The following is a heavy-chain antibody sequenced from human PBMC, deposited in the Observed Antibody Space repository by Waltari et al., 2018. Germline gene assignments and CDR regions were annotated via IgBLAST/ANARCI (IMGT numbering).Heavy chain of an antibody. Sequence: EVQLLESGGGLVQPGGSLRLSCAASGFTFSSYAMSWVRQAPGKGLEWVSVIYSGGSSTYYADSVKGRFTISRDNSKNTLYLQMNSLRAEDTAVYYCAKAGGAGWAGAFDIWGQGTMVTVSS. CDR3: AKAGGAGWAGAFDI. CDR2: IYSGGSST. CDR1: GFTFSSYA. V-gene: IGHV3-23*03. J-gene: IGHJ3*02. D-gene: IGHD6-19*01.